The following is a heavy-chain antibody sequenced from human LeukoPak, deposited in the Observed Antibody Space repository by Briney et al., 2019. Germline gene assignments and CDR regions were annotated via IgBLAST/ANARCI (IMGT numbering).Heavy chain of an antibody. CDR2: VNHSRST. CDR3: ASGYSSHDAFDI. Sequence: SETLSLTCTVSGGSFSSNYWNWIRQPPGRGLEWIGEVNHSRSTNYNPSLKSRVTISVDTSKNQFSLKLSSVTAADTAVYYCASGYSSHDAFDIWGQGTMVTVSS. CDR1: GGSFSSNY. J-gene: IGHJ3*02. V-gene: IGHV4-34*01. D-gene: IGHD6-13*01.